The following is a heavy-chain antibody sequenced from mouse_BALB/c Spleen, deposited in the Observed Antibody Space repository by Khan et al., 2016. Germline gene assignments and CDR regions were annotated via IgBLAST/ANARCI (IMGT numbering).Heavy chain of an antibody. CDR2: IWGDGST. CDR1: GFSLTGFS. J-gene: IGHJ3*01. Sequence: VQLQESGPGLVAPSQSLSITCTVSGFSLTGFSVNWVRQPPGKGLEWLGMIWGDGSTDYNSALKSRLSFNKDDSKSQVFLKMNSLQTEDTARYYCASYYDYDVGFAYWGQGTLVTVSA. V-gene: IGHV2-6-7*01. D-gene: IGHD2-4*01. CDR3: ASYYDYDVGFAY.